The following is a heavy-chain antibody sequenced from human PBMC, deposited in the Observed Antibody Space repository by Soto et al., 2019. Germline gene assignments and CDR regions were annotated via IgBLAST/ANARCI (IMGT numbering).Heavy chain of an antibody. D-gene: IGHD2-2*01. CDR3: ARDQRKRSCTVPCY. CDR2: IWYDGSNK. Sequence: QVQLVESGGGVVQPGRSLRLSCAASGFTFSSYGMHWVRQAPGKGLEWVAVIWYDGSNKYYADSVKGRFTISRDNSKNTLYLQMNSLRAEDTAVYYCARDQRKRSCTVPCYWGQGTLVTVSS. J-gene: IGHJ4*02. CDR1: GFTFSSYG. V-gene: IGHV3-33*01.